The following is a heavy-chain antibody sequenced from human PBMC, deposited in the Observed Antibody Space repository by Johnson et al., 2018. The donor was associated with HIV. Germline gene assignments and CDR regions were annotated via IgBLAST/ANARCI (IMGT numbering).Heavy chain of an antibody. CDR1: GFTFSSYG. J-gene: IGHJ3*02. Sequence: QMLLVESGGGVVQPGGSLRLSCAASGFTFSSYGMHWVSQAPGKGREWVAFIRYDGSNKYYADSVKGRFTISRDNSKNTLYLQMNSLRAEETAVYYCAILSSRFSVYYPGSDAFDIWGQGTMVTVSS. V-gene: IGHV3-30*02. CDR2: IRYDGSNK. D-gene: IGHD3-22*01. CDR3: AILSSRFSVYYPGSDAFDI.